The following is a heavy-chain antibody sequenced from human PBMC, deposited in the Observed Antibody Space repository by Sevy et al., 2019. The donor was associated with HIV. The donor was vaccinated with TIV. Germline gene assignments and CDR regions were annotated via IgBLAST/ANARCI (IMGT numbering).Heavy chain of an antibody. V-gene: IGHV3-53*01. CDR3: ARLHPHIAAARAMDV. CDR1: GFTVTNNY. Sequence: GGSLRLSCAASGFTVTNNYISWVRQAPGKGLDWVALSYSDDSRYFADSVRGRLPISRDSLKNTLYLQRNSLRAEDTAVYYCARLHPHIAAARAMDVWGQGTTVTVSS. CDR2: SYSDDSR. D-gene: IGHD6-13*01. J-gene: IGHJ6*02.